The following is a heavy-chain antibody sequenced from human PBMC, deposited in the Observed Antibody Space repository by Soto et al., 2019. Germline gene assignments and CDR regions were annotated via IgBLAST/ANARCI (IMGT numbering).Heavy chain of an antibody. V-gene: IGHV1-2*02. Sequence: QVQLVQSGAEVRKPGASMKVSCKASGYTFTNYYLHWVRQAPGQGLEWLAWINPYNGDTVYGQKFLGRVTLTRDTSTTTVYLEMTSLTSADTATYFCARDFATLTKDEWGQGTLVTVSS. J-gene: IGHJ4*02. D-gene: IGHD3-9*01. CDR2: INPYNGDT. CDR3: ARDFATLTKDE. CDR1: GYTFTNYY.